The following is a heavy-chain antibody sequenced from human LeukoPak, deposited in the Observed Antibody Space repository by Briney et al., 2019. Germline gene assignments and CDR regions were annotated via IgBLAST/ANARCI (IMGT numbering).Heavy chain of an antibody. Sequence: SVTLSLTCGVSGGSISNTNWWTWVRQPPGKGLEWIGEVNRQGSTNYNPPLKSRVAISVDKSENHISLKLTSVTAADTAVYYCAREGGPYRPLDYSGQGTLVTVA. CDR3: AREGGPYRPLDY. CDR1: GGSISNTNW. V-gene: IGHV4-4*02. J-gene: IGHJ4*02. CDR2: VNRQGST.